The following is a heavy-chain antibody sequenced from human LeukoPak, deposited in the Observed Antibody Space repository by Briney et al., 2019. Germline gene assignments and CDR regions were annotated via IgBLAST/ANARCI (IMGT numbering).Heavy chain of an antibody. V-gene: IGHV5-10-1*01. J-gene: IGHJ4*02. CDR1: GYSFTNYW. CDR2: IDPSDSYT. Sequence: GESLQIFFKGSGYSFTNYWISWVRQMPGKGLEWMGRIDPSDSYTNYSPSFQGHVTISVDKSLTTAYLQWSSLKASDTAIYYCARHSLNYFGSSGYDHVDYWGQGTLVTVSS. D-gene: IGHD3-22*01. CDR3: ARHSLNYFGSSGYDHVDY.